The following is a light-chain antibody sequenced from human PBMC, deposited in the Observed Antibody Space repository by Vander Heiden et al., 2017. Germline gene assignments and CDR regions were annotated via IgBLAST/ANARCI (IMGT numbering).Light chain of an antibody. CDR2: ATS. CDR1: QPINSY. V-gene: IGKV1-39*01. Sequence: DIQMTQSPSSLSASVGDRVTITCRASQPINSYLNWYQEKPGKAPNLLIYATSNLQSGVPSRFSGSGSGPDFTLTIRSVQPEDFATYFCQQSYSVPWTFGQGTKLEIK. CDR3: QQSYSVPWT. J-gene: IGKJ1*01.